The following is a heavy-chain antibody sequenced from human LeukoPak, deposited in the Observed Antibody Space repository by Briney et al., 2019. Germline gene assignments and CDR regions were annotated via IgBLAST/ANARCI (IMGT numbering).Heavy chain of an antibody. CDR2: VSGSGGAT. J-gene: IGHJ4*02. Sequence: GGSLRLSCAASRFTFSNYDLSWVRQAPGKGLEWVSTVSGSGGATYYADSVKGRFSVSRDNSKNTLNLQMNSLRVEDTAVYYCAKDLAPYYDFWSVLGFDSWGQGTLVTVSS. CDR3: AKDLAPYYDFWSVLGFDS. V-gene: IGHV3-23*01. D-gene: IGHD3-3*01. CDR1: RFTFSNYD.